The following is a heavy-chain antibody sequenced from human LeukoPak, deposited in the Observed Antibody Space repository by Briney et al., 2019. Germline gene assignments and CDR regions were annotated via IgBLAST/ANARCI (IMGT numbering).Heavy chain of an antibody. D-gene: IGHD6-19*01. CDR1: GGSISSSNW. Sequence: SGTLSLTCAVSGGSISSSNWWSWVRQPPGKGLEWNGEIYHSGSTNYNPSLKSRVTISVDKSKNQFSLKLSSVTAADTAVYYCAREGIAVAGTTYYFDYWGQGTLVTVSS. CDR3: AREGIAVAGTTYYFDY. J-gene: IGHJ4*02. V-gene: IGHV4-4*02. CDR2: IYHSGST.